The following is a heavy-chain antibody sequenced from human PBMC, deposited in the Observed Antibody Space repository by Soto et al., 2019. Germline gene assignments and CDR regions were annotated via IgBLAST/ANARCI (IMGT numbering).Heavy chain of an antibody. D-gene: IGHD3-10*01. CDR1: GYTFTSYG. Sequence: QVQLVRSGAEVKKPGASVKVSCKASGYTFTSYGISWVRQAPGQGLEWMGWISAYNGNTNYAQKLQGRVTMTTDTSTSTAYMELRSLRSDDTAVYYCARTYYYGSGTGRGNWFDPWGQGTLVTVSS. CDR2: ISAYNGNT. V-gene: IGHV1-18*01. J-gene: IGHJ5*02. CDR3: ARTYYYGSGTGRGNWFDP.